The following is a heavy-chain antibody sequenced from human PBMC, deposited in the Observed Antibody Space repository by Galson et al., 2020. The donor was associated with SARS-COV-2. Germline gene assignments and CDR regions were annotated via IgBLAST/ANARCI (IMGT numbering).Heavy chain of an antibody. CDR3: ARDTYYSGSGRAWFDP. D-gene: IGHD3-10*01. V-gene: IGHV4-59*01. J-gene: IGHJ5*02. CDR2: IYNSGRT. CDR1: GGSIRDVY. Sequence: LETLSLTCTVSGGSIRDVYWNWIRQPPGKGLEWIGYIYNSGRTSYNPSLESRVTMSVDTSKNEVSLKLSSVTAADTAVYYCARDTYYSGSGRAWFDPWGQGTMVTVSS.